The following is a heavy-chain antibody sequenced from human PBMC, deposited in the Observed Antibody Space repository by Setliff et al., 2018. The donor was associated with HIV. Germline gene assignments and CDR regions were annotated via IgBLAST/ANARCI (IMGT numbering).Heavy chain of an antibody. CDR3: ARDVAPADRGREFAFYMDV. D-gene: IGHD3-10*01. Sequence: PGASLKIPCEGSGYSFISHWISWVRQMPGRGLAWMGRIDPSDSFTKYSLSFEGHVTISTDKSTRNVYLEWRSLKAWDTAIYFCARDVAPADRGREFAFYMDVWGKGTSVIVSS. CDR1: GYSFISHW. CDR2: IDPSDSFT. J-gene: IGHJ6*03. V-gene: IGHV5-10-1*01.